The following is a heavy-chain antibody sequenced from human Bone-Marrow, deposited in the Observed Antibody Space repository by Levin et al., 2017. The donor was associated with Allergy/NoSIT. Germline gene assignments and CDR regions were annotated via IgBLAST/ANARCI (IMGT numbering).Heavy chain of an antibody. CDR1: GFTFSDYG. Sequence: GGSLRLSCAASGFTFSDYGMHWVRQAPGKGLEWVAVIWYDASDKYHAESVKGRFTISRGNSKNTLYLQMNSLRAEDTAVYYCAREGPGGAPHDSWGQGTLVTVSS. CDR2: IWYDASDK. CDR3: AREGPGGAPHDS. D-gene: IGHD3-16*01. J-gene: IGHJ4*02. V-gene: IGHV3-33*01.